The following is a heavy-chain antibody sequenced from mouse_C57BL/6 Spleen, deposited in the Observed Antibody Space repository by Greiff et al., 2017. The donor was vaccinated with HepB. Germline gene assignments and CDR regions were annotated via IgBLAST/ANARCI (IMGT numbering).Heavy chain of an antibody. D-gene: IGHD1-1*01. CDR2: IYPSDSET. V-gene: IGHV1-61*01. CDR1: GYTFTSYW. Sequence: QVQLQQPGAELVRPGSSVKLSCKASGYTFTSYWMDWVKQRPGQGLEWIGNIYPSDSETHYNQKFKDKATLTVDKSSSTAYMQLSSLTSEDSAVYYCAIYYYGSSSYYFDYWGQGTTLTVSS. CDR3: AIYYYGSSSYYFDY. J-gene: IGHJ2*01.